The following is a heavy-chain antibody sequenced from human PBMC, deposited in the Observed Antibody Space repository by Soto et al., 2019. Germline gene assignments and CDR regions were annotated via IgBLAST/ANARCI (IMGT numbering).Heavy chain of an antibody. Sequence: ESGGGVVQPGRSLRLSCAASGFTFSSYGMHWVRQAPGKGLEWVAVIWYDGSNKYYADSVKGRFTISRDNSKNTLYLQMNSLRAEDTAVYYCARARWYYYDSSGYYNYYYYYGMDVWGQGTTVTVSS. CDR2: IWYDGSNK. V-gene: IGHV3-33*01. CDR3: ARARWYYYDSSGYYNYYYYYGMDV. CDR1: GFTFSSYG. D-gene: IGHD3-22*01. J-gene: IGHJ6*02.